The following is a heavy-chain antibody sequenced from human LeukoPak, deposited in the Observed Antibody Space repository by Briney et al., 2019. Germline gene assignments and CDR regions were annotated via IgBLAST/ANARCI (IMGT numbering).Heavy chain of an antibody. D-gene: IGHD6-13*01. Sequence: GGSLRLSCAASGFTFSGSAMHWVRQASGKVLEWVGRIRSKANSYATAYAASVKGRFTISRDDSKNTAYLQMNSLKTEDTAVYYCTSNGIAAAGLRWGQGTLVTVSS. CDR3: TSNGIAAAGLR. J-gene: IGHJ4*02. CDR1: GFTFSGSA. CDR2: IRSKANSYAT. V-gene: IGHV3-73*01.